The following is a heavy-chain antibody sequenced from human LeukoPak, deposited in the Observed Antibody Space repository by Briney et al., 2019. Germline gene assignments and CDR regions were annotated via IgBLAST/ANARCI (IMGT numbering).Heavy chain of an antibody. Sequence: SETLSLTCTVSGGSISSYYWSWIRQPPGKGLEWIGEINHSGSTNYNPSLKSRVTISVDTSKNQFSLKLSSVTAADTAVYYCARGRSSSTTLFYWGQGTLVTVSS. CDR1: GGSISSYY. V-gene: IGHV4-34*01. J-gene: IGHJ4*02. CDR3: ARGRSSSTTLFY. D-gene: IGHD6-6*01. CDR2: INHSGST.